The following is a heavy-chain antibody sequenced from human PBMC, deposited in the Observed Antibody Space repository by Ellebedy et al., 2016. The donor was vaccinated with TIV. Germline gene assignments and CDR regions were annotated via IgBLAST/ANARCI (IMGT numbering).Heavy chain of an antibody. Sequence: MPGGSLRLSCTVYGGSIRSYFWTWLRQPPGKGLEWIGDIYSSGNTYYTPSLKSRASMSVDTSNNHFSLRLNSVTAADPAVYYGVRGRGIAVAGTYEDTGFDPWGQGTLVTVSS. V-gene: IGHV4-59*01. D-gene: IGHD6-19*01. CDR1: GGSIRSYF. J-gene: IGHJ5*02. CDR3: VRGRGIAVAGTYEDTGFDP. CDR2: IYSSGNT.